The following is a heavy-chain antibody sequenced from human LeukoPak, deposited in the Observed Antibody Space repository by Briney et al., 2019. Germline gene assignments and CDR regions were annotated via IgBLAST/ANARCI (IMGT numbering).Heavy chain of an antibody. J-gene: IGHJ6*02. D-gene: IGHD1-26*01. CDR1: GYTFTGYY. V-gene: IGHV1-2*02. Sequence: ASVKVSCKASGYTFTGYYMHWVRQAPGQGLEWMGWINPNSGGTNYAQKFQGRVTMTRDTSISTAYMELSRLRSDDTAVYYCARVGAHPYYYYGMDVWGQGTTVTVSS. CDR2: INPNSGGT. CDR3: ARVGAHPYYYYGMDV.